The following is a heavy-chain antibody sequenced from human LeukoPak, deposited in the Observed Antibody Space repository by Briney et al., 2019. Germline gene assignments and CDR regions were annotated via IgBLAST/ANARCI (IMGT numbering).Heavy chain of an antibody. CDR3: ARGRYYDFWSGYYSDY. J-gene: IGHJ4*02. V-gene: IGHV3-11*04. D-gene: IGHD3-3*01. Sequence: GGSLRLSCAASGFTFSDYYMSWLRQAPGKGLEWVSYISSSGSTIYYADSVKGRFTISRDNAKNSLYLQMNSLRAEDTAVYYCARGRYYDFWSGYYSDYWGQGTLVTVSS. CDR2: ISSSGSTI. CDR1: GFTFSDYY.